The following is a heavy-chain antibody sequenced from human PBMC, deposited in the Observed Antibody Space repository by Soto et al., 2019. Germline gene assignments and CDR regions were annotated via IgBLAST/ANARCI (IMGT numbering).Heavy chain of an antibody. J-gene: IGHJ4*02. V-gene: IGHV3-23*01. CDR1: GFTFSSYA. CDR3: SKDRSSTDSLPFDR. D-gene: IGHD2-15*01. CDR2: ISGDARTT. Sequence: GGSLRLSCAASGFTFSSYAMSWVRQAPGKGLEWVSAISGDARTTYYADSVKGRFTMSRDDSKNTLYLQMNSLRAEDTAVYYCSKDRSSTDSLPFDRWGQGTLVTVSS.